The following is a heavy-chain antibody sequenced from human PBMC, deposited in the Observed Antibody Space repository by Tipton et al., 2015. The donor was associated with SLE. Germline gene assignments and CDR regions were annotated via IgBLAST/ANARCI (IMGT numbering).Heavy chain of an antibody. J-gene: IGHJ4*02. CDR3: AREFSSGGE. CDR1: GGTFSSYA. D-gene: IGHD6-19*01. V-gene: IGHV1-69*13. Sequence: QSGPEVKKPGASVKVSCKAPGGTFSSYAISWVRQAPGQGLEWMGRIIPIFGTANYAQKFQGRVTLTADESTSTAYMELRSLRSDDTAVYYCAREFSSGGEWGQGTLVTVSS. CDR2: IIPIFGTA.